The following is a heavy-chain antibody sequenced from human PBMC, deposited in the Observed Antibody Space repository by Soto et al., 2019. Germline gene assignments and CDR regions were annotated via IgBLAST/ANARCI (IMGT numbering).Heavy chain of an antibody. V-gene: IGHV1-69*06. CDR3: ATGVRESYYDSSGYWFDP. D-gene: IGHD3-22*01. CDR2: IIPIFGTA. J-gene: IGHJ5*02. CDR1: GGTFSSYA. Sequence: SVKVSCKASGGTFSSYAISWVRQAPGQGLEWMGGIIPIFGTANYAQKFQGRVTITADKSTSTAYMELSSLRSEDTAVYYCATGVRESYYDSSGYWFDPWGQGTLVTVSS.